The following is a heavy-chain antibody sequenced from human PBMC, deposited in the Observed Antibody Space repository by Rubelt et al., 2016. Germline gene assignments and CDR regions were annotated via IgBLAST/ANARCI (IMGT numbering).Heavy chain of an antibody. V-gene: IGHV1-3*01. CDR2: INAGNGNT. CDR1: GYTFTSYA. Sequence: QVQLVQSGAEVKKPGASVKVSCKASGYTFTSYAMHWVRQAPGQRLEWMGWINAGNGNTKYSRKFRASVTITRDTSASTAYMELSSLRSEDTAVYYCARGYCSGGSCYYFDYWGQGTLVTVSS. D-gene: IGHD2-15*01. CDR3: ARGYCSGGSCYYFDY. J-gene: IGHJ4*02.